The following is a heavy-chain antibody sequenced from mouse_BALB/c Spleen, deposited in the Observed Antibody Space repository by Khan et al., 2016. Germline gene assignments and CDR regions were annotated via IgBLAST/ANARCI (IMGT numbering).Heavy chain of an antibody. Sequence: QVQLKQSGAELMKPGASVQISCKATGYTFSRYWIDWVKERPGHGLTWIGEILPGSGSTNYNEKFKDKATFTAETSSNTAYIQLISLTSEDSAVYYWARGAYWGQGTLVTVSA. J-gene: IGHJ3*01. CDR3: ARGAY. CDR2: ILPGSGST. V-gene: IGHV1-9*01. CDR1: GYTFSRYW.